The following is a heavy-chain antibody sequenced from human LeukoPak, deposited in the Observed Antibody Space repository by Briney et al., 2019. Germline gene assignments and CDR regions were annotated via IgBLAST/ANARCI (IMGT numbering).Heavy chain of an antibody. V-gene: IGHV1-8*01. CDR1: GYTFSSYD. D-gene: IGHD3/OR15-3a*01. CDR2: MNPNSGNT. CDR3: ARALSWTTDSYYYMDV. Sequence: GASVKVSCKASGYTFSSYDINWVRQATGQGLEWMGWMNPNSGNTGKAQKFQGRVTMTRNSSITTAYMELSSLRSEDTAVYYCARALSWTTDSYYYMDVWGKGTTVTVS. J-gene: IGHJ6*03.